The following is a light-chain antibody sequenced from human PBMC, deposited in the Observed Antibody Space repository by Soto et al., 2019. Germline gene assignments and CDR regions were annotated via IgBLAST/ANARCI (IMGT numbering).Light chain of an antibody. J-gene: IGKJ1*01. CDR3: QQSYSGPWT. CDR1: QSISDY. CDR2: AAS. Sequence: DIQMTQSPSSLSASVGDRVTISCRAGQSISDYLNWYQVKPGKAPRLLIYAASSLQSGVPSRFSGSGSGTEFTLTISSLQPEDFAIYSFQQSYSGPWTFCQGTKVEI. V-gene: IGKV1-39*01.